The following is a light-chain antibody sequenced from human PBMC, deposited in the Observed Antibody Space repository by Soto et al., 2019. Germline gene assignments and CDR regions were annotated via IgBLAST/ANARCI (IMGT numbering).Light chain of an antibody. CDR1: QTVGSRY. V-gene: IGKV3-20*01. CDR2: GAS. Sequence: EIVLTQSPGTLSLSPGERATLSCRASQTVGSRYLAWYQQKPGQAPRLLIYGASTRATGIPDRFSGGGSGTDFTLAISRLEPEDFAVYYCQQYVTSPLTFGGGTKVEIK. J-gene: IGKJ4*01. CDR3: QQYVTSPLT.